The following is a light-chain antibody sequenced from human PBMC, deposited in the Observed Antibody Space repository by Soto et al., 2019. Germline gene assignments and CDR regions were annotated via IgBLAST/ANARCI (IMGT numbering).Light chain of an antibody. CDR2: RAS. J-gene: IGKJ1*01. Sequence: EVVMTQSPATLSVSPGESATLSCRASQNIYYNVAWYQQRPGQAPRLLIYRASTRATGVPARFSGSGSGTEFTLTISSLQPEDFTVYSCLQYHNLWAFGQGTKVDIK. CDR3: LQYHNLWA. CDR1: QNIYYN. V-gene: IGKV3-15*01.